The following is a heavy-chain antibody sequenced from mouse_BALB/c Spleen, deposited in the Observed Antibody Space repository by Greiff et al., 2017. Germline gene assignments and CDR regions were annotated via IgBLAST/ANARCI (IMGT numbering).Heavy chain of an antibody. CDR2: ISSCSSTI. CDR3: AREGSDY. J-gene: IGHJ2*01. Sequence: EVMLVESGGGLVQPGGSRKLSCAASGFPFSSFGMHWVRQAPEKGLEWVAYISSCSSTIYYADTVKGRFTISRDNPKNTLFLQMTSLRSEDTAMYYCAREGSDYWGQGTTLT. V-gene: IGHV5-17*02. CDR1: GFPFSSFG.